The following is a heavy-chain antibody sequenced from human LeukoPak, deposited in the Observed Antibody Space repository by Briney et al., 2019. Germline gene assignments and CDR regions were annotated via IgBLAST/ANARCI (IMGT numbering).Heavy chain of an antibody. CDR3: ARNNGMDV. J-gene: IGHJ6*02. CDR1: GFTFSSTT. Sequence: GGSLRLSCVASGFTFSSTTMGWVRQAPGRGLEWVSSITAIDGRTYYADSVRGRFTISRDNSKNTVYLQLNSLRAGDTAIYHCARNNGMDVWGQGTTVIVSS. V-gene: IGHV3-23*01. CDR2: ITAIDGRT.